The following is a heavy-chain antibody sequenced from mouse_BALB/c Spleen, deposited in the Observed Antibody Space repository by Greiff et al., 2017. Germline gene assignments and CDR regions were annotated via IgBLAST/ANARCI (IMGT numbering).Heavy chain of an antibody. J-gene: IGHJ3*01. D-gene: IGHD1-1*01. Sequence: EVKVVESGGGLVKPGGSLKLSCAASGFTFSSYAMSWVRQTPEKRLEWVASISSGGSTYYPDSVKGRFTISRDNARNILYLQMSSLRSEDTAMYYCAREDYYGFAYWGQGTLVTVSA. CDR2: ISSGGST. CDR3: AREDYYGFAY. CDR1: GFTFSSYA. V-gene: IGHV5-6-5*01.